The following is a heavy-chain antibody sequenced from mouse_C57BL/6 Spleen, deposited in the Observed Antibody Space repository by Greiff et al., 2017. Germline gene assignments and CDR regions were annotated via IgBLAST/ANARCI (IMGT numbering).Heavy chain of an antibody. D-gene: IGHD2-4*01. CDR3: ARGSDYLYAMDY. Sequence: QVQLQQSGAELVMPGASVKLSCKASGYTFTSYWMHWVKQRPGQGLEWIGEIDPSDSYTNYNQKFKGKSTLTVDKSSSTAYMQLSSLTSEDSAVYYCARGSDYLYAMDYWGQGTSVTVSS. V-gene: IGHV1-69*01. CDR1: GYTFTSYW. CDR2: IDPSDSYT. J-gene: IGHJ4*01.